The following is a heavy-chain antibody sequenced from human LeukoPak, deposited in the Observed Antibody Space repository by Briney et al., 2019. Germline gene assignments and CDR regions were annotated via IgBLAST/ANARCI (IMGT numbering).Heavy chain of an antibody. V-gene: IGHV1-24*01. CDR2: FDPEDGET. Sequence: ASVKVSCKVSGYTLTELSMHWVRQAPGKGLEWMGGFDPEDGETIYAQKFQGRVTITADESTSTAYMELSSLRSEDTAVYYCARDGSGEIDYWGQGTLVTVSS. D-gene: IGHD1-26*01. J-gene: IGHJ4*02. CDR3: ARDGSGEIDY. CDR1: GYTLTELS.